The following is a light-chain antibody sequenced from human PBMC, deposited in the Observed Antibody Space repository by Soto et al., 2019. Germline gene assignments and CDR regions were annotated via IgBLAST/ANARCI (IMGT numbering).Light chain of an antibody. V-gene: IGLV1-44*01. CDR1: RSNIGTYT. J-gene: IGLJ2*01. CDR2: LNT. Sequence: QSVLTQSPSASGTPGQRVTISCSGSRSNIGTYTVNWYQQLPGTAPTLLIYLNTQRPSGVPNRFSGSKSGTSASLAISGLQSEDECEHYCAAWDGSLRAVLFGGGTKLTVL. CDR3: AAWDGSLRAVL.